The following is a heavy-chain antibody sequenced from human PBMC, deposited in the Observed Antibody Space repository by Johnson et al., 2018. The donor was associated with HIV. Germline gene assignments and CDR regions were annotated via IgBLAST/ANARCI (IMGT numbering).Heavy chain of an antibody. CDR2: ISYDGSTK. V-gene: IGHV3-30-3*02. J-gene: IGHJ3*02. CDR1: GFTFSSYA. Sequence: QVQLVESGGGVVQPGRSLRLSCAASGFTFSSYAMHWVRQAPGKGLEWVAVISYDGSTKYSADSVKGRFTISRDNSKNTLYLQMNSLRAEDTAVYYCAKPMGGDDAFDIWGQGTTVTVSS. D-gene: IGHD3-16*01. CDR3: AKPMGGDDAFDI.